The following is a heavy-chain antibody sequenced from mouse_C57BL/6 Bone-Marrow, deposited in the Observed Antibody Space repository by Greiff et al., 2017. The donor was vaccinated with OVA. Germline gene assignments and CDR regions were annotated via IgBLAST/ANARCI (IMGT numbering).Heavy chain of an antibody. Sequence: QVQLQQPGAELVRPGSSVKLSCKASGYTFTSYWMDWVKQRPGQGLEWIGNIYPSDGETHYNQKFKDKATLTVDKSSSTAYMQLSSLTSEDSAVYYCARNYDYFYAMDYWGQGTSVTVSS. CDR1: GYTFTSYW. CDR2: IYPSDGET. D-gene: IGHD2-4*01. CDR3: ARNYDYFYAMDY. J-gene: IGHJ4*01. V-gene: IGHV1-61*01.